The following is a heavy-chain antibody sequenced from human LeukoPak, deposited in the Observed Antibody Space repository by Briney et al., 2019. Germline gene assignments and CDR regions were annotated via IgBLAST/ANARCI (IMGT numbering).Heavy chain of an antibody. CDR1: GYTFTGYY. CDR3: ASLGEYSSGWYKGDPFDY. Sequence: GASVKVSCKASGYTFTGYYMHWVRQAPGQGLEWMGWINPNSGGTNYAQKFQDRVTMTRDTSISTAYMELSRLRSDDTAVYYCASLGEYSSGWYKGDPFDYWGQGTLVTVSS. D-gene: IGHD6-19*01. CDR2: INPNSGGT. V-gene: IGHV1-2*02. J-gene: IGHJ4*02.